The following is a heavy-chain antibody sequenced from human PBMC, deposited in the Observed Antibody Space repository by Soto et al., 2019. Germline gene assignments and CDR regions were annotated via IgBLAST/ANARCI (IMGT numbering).Heavy chain of an antibody. D-gene: IGHD3-3*01. J-gene: IGHJ6*02. CDR3: ARDSSPYYDFWSGKLTGYYYGMDV. CDR2: IYHSGST. V-gene: IGHV4-39*07. Sequence: PSETLSLTCTVSGGSISGSSYYWGWIRQPPGRGLEWIGSIYHSGSTYYNPSLKSRVTISVDTSKNQFSLKLSSVTAADTAVYYCARDSSPYYDFWSGKLTGYYYGMDVWGQGTTVTVSS. CDR1: GGSISGSSYY.